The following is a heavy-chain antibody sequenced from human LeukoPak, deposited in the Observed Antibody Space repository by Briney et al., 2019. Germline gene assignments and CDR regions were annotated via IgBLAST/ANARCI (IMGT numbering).Heavy chain of an antibody. V-gene: IGHV4-38-2*02. CDR3: ARTPMYCSGDDCYSGLFDF. J-gene: IGHJ4*02. CDR1: GYSISTGFY. CDR2: IYRSGRT. Sequence: SETLSLTCTVSGYSISTGFYWGWIRQSPGKGREGIGAIYRSGRTFSNPSLKSRVLMSTDTSKNQFSLKLTSVTAADTAVYFCARTPMYCSGDDCYSGLFDFWGQGTLITVSS. D-gene: IGHD2-15*01.